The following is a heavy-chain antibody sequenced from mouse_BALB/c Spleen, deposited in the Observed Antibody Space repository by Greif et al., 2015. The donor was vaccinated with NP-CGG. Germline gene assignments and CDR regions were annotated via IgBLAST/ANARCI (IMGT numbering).Heavy chain of an antibody. CDR3: ARWNRYDYFDY. V-gene: IGHV1-80*01. CDR2: IYPGDGDT. J-gene: IGHJ2*01. Sequence: QVQLKDSGAELVRPGSSVKISCKASGYAFSSYWMNWVKQRPGQGLEWIGQIYPGDGDTNYSGKFKGKATLTADKSSSTAYMQLSSLTSEDSAVYFCARWNRYDYFDYWGQGTTLTVSS. CDR1: GYAFSSYW. D-gene: IGHD2-14*01.